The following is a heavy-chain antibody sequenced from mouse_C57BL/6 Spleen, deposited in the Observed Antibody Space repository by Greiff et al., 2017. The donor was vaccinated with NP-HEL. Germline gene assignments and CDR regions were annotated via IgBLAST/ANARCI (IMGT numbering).Heavy chain of an antibody. Sequence: VQLQQSGPELVKPGASVKISCKASGYSFTSYYIHWVKQRPGQGLEWIGWIYPGSGNTKYNEKFKGKATLTADTSSSTAYMQLSSLTSEDSAVYYCARDDGYSLDYWGQGTTLTVSS. CDR2: IYPGSGNT. V-gene: IGHV1-66*01. CDR1: GYSFTSYY. J-gene: IGHJ2*01. D-gene: IGHD2-3*01. CDR3: ARDDGYSLDY.